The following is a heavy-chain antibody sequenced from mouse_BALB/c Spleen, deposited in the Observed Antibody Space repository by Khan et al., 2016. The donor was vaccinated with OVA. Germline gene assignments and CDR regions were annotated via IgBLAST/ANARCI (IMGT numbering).Heavy chain of an antibody. Sequence: QIQLVQSGPELKKPGETVKLSYKASGYTFTNYGMNWVKQAPGKGLKWMGWINTYTGEPTYADDFKGRFAFSLDTSASTAYLQFNNLKNEDTATYCGGRPPYYSYVLVYWGQGTSVTVSS. V-gene: IGHV9-3-1*01. D-gene: IGHD2-10*01. CDR1: GYTFTNYG. CDR2: INTYTGEP. CDR3: GRPPYYSYVLVY. J-gene: IGHJ4*01.